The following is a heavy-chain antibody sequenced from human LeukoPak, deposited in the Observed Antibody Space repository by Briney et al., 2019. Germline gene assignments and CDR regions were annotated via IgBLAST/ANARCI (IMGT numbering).Heavy chain of an antibody. CDR1: GYTFTSYD. V-gene: IGHV1-8*01. CDR3: ASCSGGSCYTTPFDY. J-gene: IGHJ4*02. D-gene: IGHD2-15*01. CDR2: MNPNSGNT. Sequence: ASVKVSCKASGYTFTSYDINWVRQATGQGLEWMGWMNPNSGNTGYAQKFQGRVTMTRNTSISTAYMELSSLRSEDTAVYYCASCSGGSCYTTPFDYWGQGTLVTASS.